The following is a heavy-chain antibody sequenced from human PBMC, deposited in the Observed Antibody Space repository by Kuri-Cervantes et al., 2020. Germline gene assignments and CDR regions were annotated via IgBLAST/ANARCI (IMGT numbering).Heavy chain of an antibody. CDR3: TRGFCGGGACPHLGSIDY. J-gene: IGHJ4*02. CDR1: GFTFSNHW. D-gene: IGHD2-21*02. V-gene: IGHV3-7*04. CDR2: IKPDGKDK. Sequence: GGSLRLSCAVSGFTFSNHWMTWVRQAPGKGLEWVATIKPDGKDKFYVDSVKGRFTISRDNAKNSLSLQMTSLRVEDTAVYYCTRGFCGGGACPHLGSIDYWGQGALVTVSS.